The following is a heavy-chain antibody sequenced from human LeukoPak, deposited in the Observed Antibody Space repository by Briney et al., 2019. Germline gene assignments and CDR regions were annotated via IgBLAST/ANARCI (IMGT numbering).Heavy chain of an antibody. CDR3: ARTRCSSTSCLSYPYYYYYYGMDV. V-gene: IGHV4-34*01. Sequence: GSLRLSCEASGFTFSDYWLTWIRQPPGKGLEWIGEINHSGSTNYNPSLKSRVTISVDTSKNQFSLKLSSVTAADTAVYYCARTRCSSTSCLSYPYYYYYYGMDVWGQGTTVTVSS. CDR2: INHSGST. D-gene: IGHD2-2*01. CDR1: GFTFSDYW. J-gene: IGHJ6*02.